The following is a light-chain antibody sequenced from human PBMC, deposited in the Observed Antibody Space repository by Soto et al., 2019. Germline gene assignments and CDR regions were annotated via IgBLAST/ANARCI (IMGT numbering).Light chain of an antibody. CDR2: DVS. V-gene: IGLV2-14*01. CDR1: SSDVGGYNY. Sequence: QSVLTQPASVSGSPGQSITISCTGTSSDVGGYNYVSWYQQHPGKAPKLMIYDVSNRPSGVANRFSGSKSGNASSLTISGLQAEDEADYYCSSYTRISTLEVFGGGTKLTVL. CDR3: SSYTRISTLEV. J-gene: IGLJ2*01.